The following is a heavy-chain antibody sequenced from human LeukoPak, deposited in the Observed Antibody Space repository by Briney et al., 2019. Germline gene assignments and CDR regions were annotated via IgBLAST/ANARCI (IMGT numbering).Heavy chain of an antibody. CDR2: ISAYNGNT. Sequence: GASVKVSCKASGYTFTSCGISWVRQAPGQGLEWMGWISAYNGNTNYAQKLQGRVTMTTDTSTSTAYMELRSLRSDDTAVYYCARDLDDILTGYYVHRYFDLWGRGTLVTVSS. CDR1: GYTFTSCG. V-gene: IGHV1-18*01. D-gene: IGHD3-9*01. CDR3: ARDLDDILTGYYVHRYFDL. J-gene: IGHJ2*01.